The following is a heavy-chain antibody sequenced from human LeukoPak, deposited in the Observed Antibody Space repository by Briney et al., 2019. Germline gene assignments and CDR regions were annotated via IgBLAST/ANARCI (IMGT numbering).Heavy chain of an antibody. CDR2: ISSSGSTI. CDR1: GFTFSDYY. D-gene: IGHD3-22*01. Sequence: PGGSLRLSCAASGFTFSDYYMSWICQAPGKGLEWVSYISSSGSTIYYADSVKGRFTISRDNAKNSLYLQMNSLRAEDTAVYYCARDEPVEFYYYDSSGYYLGDAFDIWGQGTMVTVSS. V-gene: IGHV3-11*01. J-gene: IGHJ3*02. CDR3: ARDEPVEFYYYDSSGYYLGDAFDI.